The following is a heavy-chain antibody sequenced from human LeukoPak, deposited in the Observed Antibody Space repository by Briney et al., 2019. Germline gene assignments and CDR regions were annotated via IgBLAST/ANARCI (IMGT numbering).Heavy chain of an antibody. CDR1: GGSFSGYY. D-gene: IGHD4-17*01. J-gene: IGHJ4*02. CDR2: INHSGST. Sequence: PSETLSLTCAVYGGSFSGYYWSWIRQPPGKGLEWIGEINHSGSTYYNPSLKSRVTISVDTSKNQFSLKLSSVTAADTAVYYCARHDYGDYVFDYWGQGTLVTVSS. V-gene: IGHV4-34*01. CDR3: ARHDYGDYVFDY.